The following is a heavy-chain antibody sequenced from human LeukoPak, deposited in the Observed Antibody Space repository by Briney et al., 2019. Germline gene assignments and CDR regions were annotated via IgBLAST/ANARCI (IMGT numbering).Heavy chain of an antibody. D-gene: IGHD4-17*01. J-gene: IGHJ4*02. CDR2: IYIGGST. Sequence: GGSLRLSCAVSGFTVSSNYMSWVRQAPGKGLEWVSVIYIGGSTYYADSVKGRFTISRDNPKNTLYLQMNSLRAEDRAVYYCARDSISYGDYVAFDYWGQGTLVIVSS. V-gene: IGHV3-66*01. CDR1: GFTVSSNY. CDR3: ARDSISYGDYVAFDY.